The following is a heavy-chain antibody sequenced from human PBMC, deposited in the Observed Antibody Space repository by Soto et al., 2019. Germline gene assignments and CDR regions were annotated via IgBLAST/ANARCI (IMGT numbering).Heavy chain of an antibody. V-gene: IGHV4-31*03. CDR1: DGSISSGGYY. D-gene: IGHD3-16*02. J-gene: IGHJ6*02. CDR2: IYYSGRS. CDR3: ARFPSLDYYFYGMDV. Sequence: QVQLQESGPGLVKPSQTLSLTCTVSDGSISSGGYYWSWIRQHPGKGLKWIGYIYYSGRSYYNPSHKRRVTLSVDTSKNHFSLMLSSVTAADTAVYYCARFPSLDYYFYGMDVWGQGPTVAVSS.